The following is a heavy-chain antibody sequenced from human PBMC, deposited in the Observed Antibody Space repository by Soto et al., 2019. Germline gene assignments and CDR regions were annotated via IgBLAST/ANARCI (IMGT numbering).Heavy chain of an antibody. CDR1: GFTFSSYA. V-gene: IGHV3-23*01. CDR2: ISGSGGST. D-gene: IGHD6-13*01. Sequence: PGGSLRLSCAASGFTFSSYAMTWVRQAPGKGLEWVSAISGSGGSTYYADSVKGRFTISRDNSKNTLYLQMNSLRAEDTAVYYCAKVESRSSWFQGPHWFEPWGQGTLVTVSS. J-gene: IGHJ5*02. CDR3: AKVESRSSWFQGPHWFEP.